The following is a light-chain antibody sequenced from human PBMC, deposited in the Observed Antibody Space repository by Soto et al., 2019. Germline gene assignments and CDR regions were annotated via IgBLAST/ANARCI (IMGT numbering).Light chain of an antibody. CDR3: QHYGGSFI. J-gene: IGKJ3*01. Sequence: EIVLTQSPGTLSLSPGEGATVSCRVSQSINSKSLVWYQRKFGQAPRLLIYNTSTRATGIPDRFSGSGSGTYFTLSISGLEPEAFAVYYCQHYGGSFIFGPGTKVDFK. V-gene: IGKV3-20*01. CDR2: NTS. CDR1: QSINSKS.